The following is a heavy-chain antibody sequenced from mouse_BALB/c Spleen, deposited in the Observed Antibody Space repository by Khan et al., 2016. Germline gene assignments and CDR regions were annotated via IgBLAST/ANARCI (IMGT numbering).Heavy chain of an antibody. CDR1: GYTFSIYW. CDR2: ILPGSGYS. Sequence: QVQLQQSGAELMKPGASVKISCKATGYTFSIYWIEWVKQRPGHGLEWIGDILPGSGYSNSNENFKGKATFTADASSNTAYMQLISLTSEDSAVYFCARAWYSMDYWGQGTSVTVSS. J-gene: IGHJ4*01. V-gene: IGHV1-9*01. CDR3: ARAWYSMDY.